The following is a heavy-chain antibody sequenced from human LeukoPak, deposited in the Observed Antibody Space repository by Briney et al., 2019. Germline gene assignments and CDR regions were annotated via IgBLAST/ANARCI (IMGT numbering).Heavy chain of an antibody. CDR1: GGSISSYY. Sequence: SETLSLTCTVSGGSISSYYWSWIRQPAGKGLEWSGRIYTSGSTNYNPSLKSRVTMSVDTSKNQFSLKLSSVTAADTAVYYCAREITFGGVIVNDYWGQGTLVTVSS. CDR3: AREITFGGVIVNDY. V-gene: IGHV4-4*07. D-gene: IGHD3-16*02. CDR2: IYTSGST. J-gene: IGHJ4*02.